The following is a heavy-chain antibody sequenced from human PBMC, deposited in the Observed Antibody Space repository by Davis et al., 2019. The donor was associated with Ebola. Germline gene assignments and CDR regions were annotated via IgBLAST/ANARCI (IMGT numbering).Heavy chain of an antibody. CDR3: AIDRPLDFFFGDSYGMDV. Sequence: GSLRLPCAASGFTFSTYSMSWVRQAPGKALEWVSSISSDSDYIYYADSAKGRFTISRDNAKNSLFLQMNSLRAEDTAVYDCAIDRPLDFFFGDSYGMDVWGQGTTVTVSS. J-gene: IGHJ6*02. CDR2: ISSDSDYI. CDR1: GFTFSTYS. D-gene: IGHD3-16*01. V-gene: IGHV3-21*01.